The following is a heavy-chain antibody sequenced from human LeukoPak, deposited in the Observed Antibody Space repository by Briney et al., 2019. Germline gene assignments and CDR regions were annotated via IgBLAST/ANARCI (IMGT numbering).Heavy chain of an antibody. D-gene: IGHD3-10*01. CDR2: INPYNGHT. CDR1: GYTFYSYG. V-gene: IGHV1-18*01. J-gene: IGHJ4*03. CDR3: GRGGRAIDY. Sequence: ASVKVSCKASGYTFYSYGISWVRQAPGQGLEWMGWINPYNGHTNYGQKFQAGVTMTTDTSTSTAYLELRSLRFDDTAVEYCGRGGRAIDYWGHGTLGTVSS.